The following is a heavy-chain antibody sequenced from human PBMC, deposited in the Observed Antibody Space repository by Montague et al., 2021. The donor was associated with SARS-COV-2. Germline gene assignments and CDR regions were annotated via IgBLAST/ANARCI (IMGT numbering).Heavy chain of an antibody. D-gene: IGHD5-12*01. CDR2: VYHSGYT. Sequence: SETLSLTCSVYGFSISSGFYWAWIRQSTGKGPEWIGTVYHSGYTHYNPSLKGRVTVSIDTSKNQFSLTVTSVTAADTAVYFCARRGYTGSDYFDYWGQGTLVTVSS. J-gene: IGHJ4*02. CDR3: ARRGYTGSDYFDY. V-gene: IGHV4-38-2*01. CDR1: GFSISSGFY.